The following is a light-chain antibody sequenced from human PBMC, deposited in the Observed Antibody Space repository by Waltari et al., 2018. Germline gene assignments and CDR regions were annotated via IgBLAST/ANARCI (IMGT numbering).Light chain of an antibody. CDR1: SSAFYNH. V-gene: IGLV2-14*03. J-gene: IGLJ2*01. Sequence: QSALTQPASVSGSPGHSITISCTGASSAFYNHVCWYQHHPGKAPKLMIYDVSNRPSGVSNRFSGSNSGSTASLTISGLQAEDEADYYCSVKRGSNTVVFGGGTKLTVL. CDR3: SVKRGSNTVV. CDR2: DVS.